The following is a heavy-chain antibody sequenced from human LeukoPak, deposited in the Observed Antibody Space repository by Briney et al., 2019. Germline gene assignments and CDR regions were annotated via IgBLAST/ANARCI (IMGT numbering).Heavy chain of an antibody. CDR1: VYTLTELA. D-gene: IGHD3-16*02. J-gene: IGHJ4*02. CDR3: ATARVRLGELSLPEVRDD. Sequence: ASVNVSCKVSVYTLTELAIHWVRQAPGKGLEWMGAFDPEDGGTIYAQKFQGRTTLTEDTSTDTAYMELRSLSSEDTAVYYCATARVRLGELSLPEVRDDWGQGTLISVSS. V-gene: IGHV1-24*01. CDR2: FDPEDGGT.